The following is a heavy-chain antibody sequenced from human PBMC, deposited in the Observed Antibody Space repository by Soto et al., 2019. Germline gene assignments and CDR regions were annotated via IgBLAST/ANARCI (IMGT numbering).Heavy chain of an antibody. V-gene: IGHV4-31*03. CDR3: ARGANIVATIWSFDY. CDR2: IYYSGST. J-gene: IGHJ4*02. D-gene: IGHD5-12*01. CDR1: VGSISSGGYY. Sequence: QVQLQESGPGLVKPSQTLSLTCTVSVGSISSGGYYWSWIRQHPGKGLEWIGYIYYSGSTYYNPSLKSRFTISVDKSKNQFSLKLSSVTAADTAVYYCARGANIVATIWSFDYWGQGTLVTVSS.